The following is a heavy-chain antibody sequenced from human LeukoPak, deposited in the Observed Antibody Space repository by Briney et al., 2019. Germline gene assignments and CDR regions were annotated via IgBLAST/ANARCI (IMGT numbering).Heavy chain of an antibody. J-gene: IGHJ5*02. V-gene: IGHV4-39*01. CDR3: ARHPSGRMWLQQGGWFDP. CDR2: IYYSGSP. CDR1: GGSISSGCYY. Sequence: PSETLSLTCTVSGGSISSGCYYWGWIRQPPGKGLEWLGSIYYSGSPYYNPSLKSRVTISVDTSKNQFSLKLSSVTAADTAVYYCARHPSGRMWLQQGGWFDPWGQGTLVTVSS. D-gene: IGHD5-24*01.